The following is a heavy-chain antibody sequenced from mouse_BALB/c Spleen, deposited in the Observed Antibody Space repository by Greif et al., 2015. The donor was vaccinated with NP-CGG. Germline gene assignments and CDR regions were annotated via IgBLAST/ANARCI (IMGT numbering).Heavy chain of an antibody. J-gene: IGHJ4*01. CDR3: TRGGGSYAMDY. CDR2: ISSGGSYT. Sequence: EVHLVESGGGLVKPGGSLKLSCAASGFTFSSYTMSWVRQTPEKRLEWVATISSGGSYTYYPDSVKGRFTISRDNAKNTLYLQMSSLKSEDTAMYYCTRGGGSYAMDYWGQGTSVTASS. D-gene: IGHD1-1*01. V-gene: IGHV5-6-4*01. CDR1: GFTFSSYT.